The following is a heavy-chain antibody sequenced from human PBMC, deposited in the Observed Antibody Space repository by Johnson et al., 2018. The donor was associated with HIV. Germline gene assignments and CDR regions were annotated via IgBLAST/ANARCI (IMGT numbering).Heavy chain of an antibody. Sequence: QVQLVESGGGVVQSGGSLRLSYDASGFTFSVYDRHWVCQAPGKGLQWVPFIHYDAIGKYSGGAVMGRFTFSRDNSKNTLYVQMNSLRPEDTAVYFCARAIEGKWLQPRGFDIWGQGTMVTVS. CDR2: IHYDAIGK. CDR3: ARAIEGKWLQPRGFDI. D-gene: IGHD5-24*01. V-gene: IGHV3-30*02. CDR1: GFTFSVYD. J-gene: IGHJ3*02.